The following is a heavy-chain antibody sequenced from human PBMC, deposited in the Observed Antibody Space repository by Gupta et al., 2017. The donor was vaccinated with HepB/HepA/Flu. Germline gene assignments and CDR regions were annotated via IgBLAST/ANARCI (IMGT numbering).Heavy chain of an antibody. Sequence: GASGGGVVQPGGSLRLSCAASGFTFGAYGLPWVRQAPGKGLEWVAFISNDGSYKYLTNSVKGRFTISRDNSKNTMSLQRNSLRGEDTALDDGARVLSKYSSRRGMDGWGQGTAGTVAS. CDR2: ISNDGSYK. D-gene: IGHD2-2*01. CDR3: ARVLSKYSSRRGMDG. J-gene: IGHJ6*02. CDR1: GFTFGAYG. V-gene: IGHV3-30*04.